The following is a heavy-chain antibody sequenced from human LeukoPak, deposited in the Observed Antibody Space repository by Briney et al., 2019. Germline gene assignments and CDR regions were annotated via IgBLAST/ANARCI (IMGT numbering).Heavy chain of an antibody. CDR2: ISSSSSYI. J-gene: IGHJ6*03. Sequence: GGSLRLSCAASGFTFSSYSMNWVRQAPGKGLEWVSSISSSSSYIYYADSVKGRFTISRDNAKNSLYLQMNSLRAEDTAVYYCARSPGIIDKYYYYYYMDVWGKGTTVTVSS. D-gene: IGHD1-14*01. CDR3: ARSPGIIDKYYYYYYMDV. CDR1: GFTFSSYS. V-gene: IGHV3-21*01.